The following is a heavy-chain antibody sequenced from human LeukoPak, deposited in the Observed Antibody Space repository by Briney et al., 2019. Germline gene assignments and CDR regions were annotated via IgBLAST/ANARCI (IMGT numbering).Heavy chain of an antibody. V-gene: IGHV3-23*01. CDR2: ISGSGGST. J-gene: IGHJ4*02. CDR1: GFTFSSYA. D-gene: IGHD2-2*01. CDR3: AKVPYCSSTSCYAQDFDY. Sequence: GGSLRLSCAASGFTFSSYAMSWVRQAPGKGLEWVSAISGSGGSTYYADSVKGRFTISRDNSKNTLYLQMNSLRAEDTSVYYCAKVPYCSSTSCYAQDFDYWGQGTLVTVSS.